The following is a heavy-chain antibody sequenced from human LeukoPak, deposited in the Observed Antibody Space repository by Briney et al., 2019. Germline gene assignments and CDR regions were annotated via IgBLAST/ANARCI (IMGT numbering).Heavy chain of an antibody. J-gene: IGHJ1*01. D-gene: IGHD5-18*01. CDR2: ISSSGTTI. CDR3: ARAGYSMDTEYFQH. CDR1: GXTFGDYA. Sequence: GGSLRLSCAASGXTFGDYAMNWVRQAPGKGLECVSYISSSGTTIYYADSVKGRFAISRDNAKNSLYLQMNSLRAEDTAVYYCARAGYSMDTEYFQHWGQGTLVTVSS. V-gene: IGHV3-48*01.